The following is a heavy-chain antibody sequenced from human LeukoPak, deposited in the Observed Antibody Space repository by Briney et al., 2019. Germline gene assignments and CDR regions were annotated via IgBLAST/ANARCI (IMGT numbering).Heavy chain of an antibody. CDR1: GFTFSNAW. CDR2: MKSKTDGGIT. V-gene: IGHV3-15*01. D-gene: IGHD5-18*01. J-gene: IGHJ5*02. CDR3: TTGGYSYRS. Sequence: GGSLTHSCAASGFTFSNAWRCWVRQAPGKGLAWVGRMKSKTDGGITDYAAPVKGRFTISRDDSKNTLYLQMNSLKTEDTAVYYCTTGGYSYRSWGQGTLVTVSS.